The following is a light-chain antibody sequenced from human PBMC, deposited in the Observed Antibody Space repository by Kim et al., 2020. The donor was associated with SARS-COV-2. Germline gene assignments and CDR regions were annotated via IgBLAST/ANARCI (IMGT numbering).Light chain of an antibody. CDR3: QQYNDWPPWT. J-gene: IGKJ1*01. CDR2: GAS. Sequence: APGERTAPSCRASQKVSSNLAWYQQQPGQAPRLLIYGASTRATGIPARFSGSGSGTEFTLTISSLQSEDFAVYYCQQYNDWPPWTFGQGTKVDTK. CDR1: QKVSSN. V-gene: IGKV3-15*01.